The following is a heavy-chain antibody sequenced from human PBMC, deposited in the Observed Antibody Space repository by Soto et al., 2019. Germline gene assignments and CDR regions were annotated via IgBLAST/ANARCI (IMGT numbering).Heavy chain of an antibody. Sequence: SVQPSSKASGYTFTSSGIRWVRQAPGQGLEWMGWISAYNGNTNYAQKLQGRVTMTTDTSTSTAYMELRSLRSDDTAVYYCARAPNVVVPAASMDYYYDYGMDVWG. D-gene: IGHD2-2*01. CDR2: ISAYNGNT. CDR3: ARAPNVVVPAASMDYYYDYGMDV. J-gene: IGHJ6*02. V-gene: IGHV1-18*04. CDR1: GYTFTSSG.